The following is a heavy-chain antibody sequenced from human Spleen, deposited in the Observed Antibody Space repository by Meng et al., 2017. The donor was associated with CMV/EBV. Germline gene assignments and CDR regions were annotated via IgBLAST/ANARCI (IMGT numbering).Heavy chain of an antibody. V-gene: IGHV3-23*01. CDR2: ISGSGRSI. Sequence: GESLKISCAASGFAFDNYAMSWVRQAPGKGLEWVSAISGSGRSIYYADSVKGRFTISRDNSKNTLYLQMNSLRAGDTAVYYCASGQLWCDYWGQGTLVTVSS. CDR1: GFAFDNYA. CDR3: ASGQLWCDY. J-gene: IGHJ4*02. D-gene: IGHD4/OR15-4a*01.